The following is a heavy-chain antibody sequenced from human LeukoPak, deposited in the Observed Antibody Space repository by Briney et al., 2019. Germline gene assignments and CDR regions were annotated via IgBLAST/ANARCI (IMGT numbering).Heavy chain of an antibody. D-gene: IGHD3-22*01. V-gene: IGHV3-21*01. CDR3: AREGYYYDSSVGTFDP. Sequence: GGSLRLSCAASGFTFSSYSMNWVCQAPGKGLEWVSSISSSSSYIYYADSVKGRFTISRDNAKNSLYLQMNSLRAEDTAVYYCAREGYYYDSSVGTFDPWGQGTLVTVSS. CDR1: GFTFSSYS. CDR2: ISSSSSYI. J-gene: IGHJ5*02.